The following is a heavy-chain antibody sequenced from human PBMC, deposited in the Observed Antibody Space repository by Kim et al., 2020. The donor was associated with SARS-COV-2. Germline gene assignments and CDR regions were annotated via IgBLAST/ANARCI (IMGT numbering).Heavy chain of an antibody. CDR2: INTNTGNP. CDR1: GYTFTSYA. CDR3: ARHLIVVVPAAIGGDAFDI. Sequence: ASVKVSCKASGYTFTSYAMNWVRQAPGQGLEWMGWINTNTGNPTYAQGFTGRFVFSLDTSVSTAYLQISSLKAEDTAVYYCARHLIVVVPAAIGGDAFDIWGQGTMVTVSS. D-gene: IGHD2-2*02. J-gene: IGHJ3*02. V-gene: IGHV7-4-1*02.